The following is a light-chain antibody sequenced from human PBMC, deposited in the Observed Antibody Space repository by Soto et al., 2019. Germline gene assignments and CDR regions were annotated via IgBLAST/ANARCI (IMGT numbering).Light chain of an antibody. J-gene: IGKJ5*01. CDR3: QQYNNWPIT. Sequence: EIVMTQSPATLSVSPGERATLSCRASQSVNSNLAWYQQKPGQAPRLLIYGASTTATGIPARSSGSGSGTEFTLTISSLQSEDFAIYYCQQYNNWPITFGQGTRLEIK. CDR1: QSVNSN. CDR2: GAS. V-gene: IGKV3-15*01.